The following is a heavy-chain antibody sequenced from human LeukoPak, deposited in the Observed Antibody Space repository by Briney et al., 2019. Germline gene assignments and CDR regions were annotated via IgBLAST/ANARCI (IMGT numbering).Heavy chain of an antibody. CDR3: ASGFSDY. J-gene: IGHJ4*02. D-gene: IGHD3-10*01. CDR2: ICHSGRT. V-gene: IGHV4-4*02. CDR1: GGSISSTNW. Sequence: SGTLSLTCAVSGGSISSTNWWSWVRQPPGKGLEWIGEICHSGRTKYNPSLKSRGTISVDTSKNQFSLKLSSVTAADTAVYYCASGFSDYWGQGTLVTVSS.